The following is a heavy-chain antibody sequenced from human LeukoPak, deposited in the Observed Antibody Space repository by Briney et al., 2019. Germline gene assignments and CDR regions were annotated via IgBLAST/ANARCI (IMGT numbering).Heavy chain of an antibody. D-gene: IGHD3-16*02. V-gene: IGHV1-2*02. CDR1: GYTFTGYY. J-gene: IGHJ6*02. CDR2: INPNSGGT. CDR3: ARARYGYVWGSYRYRYYGMDV. Sequence: ASVKVSCKASGYTFTGYYMHWVRQAPGQGLEWMGWINPNSGGTNYAQKFQGRVTMTRDTSISTAYMELSRLRSDDTAVYYCARARYGYVWGSYRYRYYGMDVWGQGTTVTVSS.